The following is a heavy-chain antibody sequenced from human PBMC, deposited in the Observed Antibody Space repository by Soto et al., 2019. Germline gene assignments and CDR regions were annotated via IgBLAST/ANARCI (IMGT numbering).Heavy chain of an antibody. J-gene: IGHJ4*02. V-gene: IGHV4-59*01. CDR1: GGSLSSYY. D-gene: IGHD3-10*01. Sequence: QVQLQESGPGLVQPSETLSLTCTVSGGSLSSYYWTWXXXXXGXGLEWIGHIYYSGRTTYNPSLKSRITIXVDTSXXXXXLXLXSXXXXXXXXXXXXXXXHFYGSGSYYTIFDYWGQGTLVTVSS. CDR3: XXXXHFYGSGSYYTIFDY. CDR2: IYYSGRT.